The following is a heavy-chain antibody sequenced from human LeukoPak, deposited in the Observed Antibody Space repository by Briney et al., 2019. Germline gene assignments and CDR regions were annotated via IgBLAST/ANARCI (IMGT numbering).Heavy chain of an antibody. V-gene: IGHV3-23*01. Sequence: GGSLRLSCAASGFTFSSYAMSWVRQAPRKGLEWVSAISGSGGSTYYADSVKGRFTISRDNSKNTLYLQMNSLRAEDTAVYYCAKIATIFGVVIIRPHEVMFDYWGQGTLVTVSS. CDR2: ISGSGGST. J-gene: IGHJ4*02. CDR3: AKIATIFGVVIIRPHEVMFDY. D-gene: IGHD3-3*01. CDR1: GFTFSSYA.